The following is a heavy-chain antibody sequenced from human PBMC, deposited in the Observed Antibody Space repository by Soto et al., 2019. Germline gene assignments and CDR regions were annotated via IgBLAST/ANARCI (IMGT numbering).Heavy chain of an antibody. J-gene: IGHJ6*02. CDR3: ARSFGTAMDFYYYYGMDV. V-gene: IGHV3-33*01. CDR2: IWYDGSIK. Sequence: GGSLRLSCAASGFTFSTYGMHWVRQIPGKGLQWVAIIWYDGSIKYYADSVKGRFTISRDNSKNTLFLQMNSLRDEDTAVYYCARSFGTAMDFYYYYGMDVWGQGTTVTVSS. CDR1: GFTFSTYG. D-gene: IGHD5-18*01.